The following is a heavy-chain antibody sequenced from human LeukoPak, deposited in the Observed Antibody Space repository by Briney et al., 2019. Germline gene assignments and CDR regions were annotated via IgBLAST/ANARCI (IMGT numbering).Heavy chain of an antibody. CDR2: IWYDGSNK. J-gene: IGHJ4*02. D-gene: IGHD3-22*01. CDR1: GFTFSSYG. CDR3: ARDRDYDSSGYYGTFDY. V-gene: IGHV3-33*01. Sequence: GGSLRLSCAASGFTFSSYGMHWVRQAPGKGLEWVAVIWYDGSNKYYADSVKGRFTISRDNAKNTVYLQMNSLRAEDTAVYYCARDRDYDSSGYYGTFDYWGQGTLVTVSS.